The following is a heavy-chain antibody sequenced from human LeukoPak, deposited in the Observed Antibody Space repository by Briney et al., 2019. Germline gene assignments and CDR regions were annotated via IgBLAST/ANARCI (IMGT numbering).Heavy chain of an antibody. V-gene: IGHV4-34*01. J-gene: IGHJ6*02. CDR1: GGSFSGYY. D-gene: IGHD3-22*01. CDR3: ARGGRGSGYYYSPYYYYGMDV. Sequence: SETLSLTCAVYGGSFSGYYWSWIRQPPGKGLEWIGEINHSGSTNYNPSLKSRVTISVDTSKNQFSLKLSSVTAADTAVYYCARGGRGSGYYYSPYYYYGMDVWGQGTTVTVSS. CDR2: INHSGST.